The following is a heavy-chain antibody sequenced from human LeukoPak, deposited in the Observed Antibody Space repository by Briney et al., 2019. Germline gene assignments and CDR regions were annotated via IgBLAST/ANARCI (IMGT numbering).Heavy chain of an antibody. CDR1: GFTFSSYA. CDR3: AKSRTTMVRRVTPFDY. CDR2: ISYDGSNK. V-gene: IGHV3-30-3*02. J-gene: IGHJ4*02. D-gene: IGHD3-10*01. Sequence: GGSLRLSCAASGFTFSSYAMHWVRQAPGKGLEWVAVISYDGSNKYYADSVKGRFTISRDNSKNTLYLQMDSLRAEDTAVYYCAKSRTTMVRRVTPFDYWGQGTLVTVSS.